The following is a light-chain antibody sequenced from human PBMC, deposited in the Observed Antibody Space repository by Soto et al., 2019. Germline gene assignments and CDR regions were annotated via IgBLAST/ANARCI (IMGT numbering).Light chain of an antibody. Sequence: QSALTQPASVSGSPGQSITISCTGTSSDVGGYNYVSWYQHHPGKAPKVMIYDVSNRPSGLSNRFSGSKSGNTASLTISGLRAEDEADYYCSSYTRSNTLRYVFGTGTKVTVL. J-gene: IGLJ1*01. V-gene: IGLV2-14*03. CDR2: DVS. CDR3: SSYTRSNTLRYV. CDR1: SSDVGGYNY.